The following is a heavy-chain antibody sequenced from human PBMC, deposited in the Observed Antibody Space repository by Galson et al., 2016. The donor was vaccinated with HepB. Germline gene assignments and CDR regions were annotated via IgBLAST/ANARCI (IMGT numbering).Heavy chain of an antibody. CDR1: GFPFSGYW. V-gene: IGHV3-74*03. CDR2: IYSGDGSTT. D-gene: IGHD1-14*01. Sequence: LRLSCAASGFPFSGYWMHWVRQVPGKGLVWVARIYSGDGSTTTYADSVKGRFTISSDNAKNTLYLQMNSLRADDTGVYYCGRDRNLREAGPEGHLLDYWGQGTRVTVSS. CDR3: GRDRNLREAGPEGHLLDY. J-gene: IGHJ4*02.